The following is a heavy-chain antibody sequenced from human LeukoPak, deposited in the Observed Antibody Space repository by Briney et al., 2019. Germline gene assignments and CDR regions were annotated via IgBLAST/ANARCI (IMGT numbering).Heavy chain of an antibody. CDR1: GFTFSNAW. Sequence: GGSLRLSCAASGFTFSNAWMSWVRQAPGKGLEWVGRIKSKTDGGTTDYAAPVKGRFTISRDDSKNTLYLQMNSLKTEHTAVYYCTTVRGYCSSTSCSYYFDYWGQGTLVTVSS. CDR2: IKSKTDGGTT. CDR3: TTVRGYCSSTSCSYYFDY. D-gene: IGHD2-2*01. V-gene: IGHV3-15*01. J-gene: IGHJ4*02.